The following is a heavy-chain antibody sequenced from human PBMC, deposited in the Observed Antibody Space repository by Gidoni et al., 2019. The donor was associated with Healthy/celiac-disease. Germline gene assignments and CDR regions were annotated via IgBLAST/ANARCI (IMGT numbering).Heavy chain of an antibody. J-gene: IGHJ4*02. CDR3: ARGRYYGSGSYPLGYFDY. V-gene: IGHV4-34*01. Sequence: QVQLQQWGAGLLKPSETLYLTCAVYGGSCSGYYWSWIRQPPGKGLEWIGEINHSGSTNYNPSLKSRVTISVDTSKNQFSLKLSSVTAADTAVYYCARGRYYGSGSYPLGYFDYWGQGTLVTVSS. CDR2: INHSGST. D-gene: IGHD3-10*01. CDR1: GGSCSGYY.